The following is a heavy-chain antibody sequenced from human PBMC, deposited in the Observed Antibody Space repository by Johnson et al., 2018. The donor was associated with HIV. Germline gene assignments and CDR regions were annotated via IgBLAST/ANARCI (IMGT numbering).Heavy chain of an antibody. Sequence: QMQLVESGGDLVQPGGSLRLSCVGSGFTFNTNWMHWVRQAPGKGLEWVAVISYDGSNKYYADSVTGRFTISRDNSKNTLYLQMNSLRAEDTAVYYCARARTVVIARPDAFDLWGQGTMVTVSS. CDR1: GFTFNTNW. V-gene: IGHV3-30*03. J-gene: IGHJ3*01. D-gene: IGHD2-21*01. CDR3: ARARTVVIARPDAFDL. CDR2: ISYDGSNK.